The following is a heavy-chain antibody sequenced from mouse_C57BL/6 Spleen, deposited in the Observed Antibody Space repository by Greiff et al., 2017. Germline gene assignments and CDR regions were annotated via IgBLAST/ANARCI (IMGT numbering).Heavy chain of an antibody. D-gene: IGHD1-1*01. CDR1: GFTFSSYA. V-gene: IGHV5-9-1*02. J-gene: IGHJ3*01. CDR2: ISSGGDYI. CDR3: TREGHDGGAWFAY. Sequence: EVKLMESGEGLVKPGGSLKLSCAASGFTFSSYAMSWVRQTPEKRLEWVAYISSGGDYIYYADTVKGRFTISRDNARNTLYLQMSRLQSEDTAMYYCTREGHDGGAWFAYWGQGTLVTVSA.